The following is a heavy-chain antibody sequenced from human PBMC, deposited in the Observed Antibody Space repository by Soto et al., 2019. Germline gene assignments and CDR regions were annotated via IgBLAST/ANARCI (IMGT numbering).Heavy chain of an antibody. J-gene: IGHJ5*02. CDR3: AIAVGSVGIIAAQGWFDP. CDR1: GGTFRSYA. D-gene: IGHD6-13*01. CDR2: IIPIFGTA. V-gene: IGHV1-69*13. Sequence: SVKVSCKASGGTFRSYAISWVRQAPGQELEWMGGIIPIFGTANYAQKFQGRVTITADESTSTAYMELSSLRSEDTAVYYCAIAVGSVGIIAAQGWFDPWGKGTLVTVSS.